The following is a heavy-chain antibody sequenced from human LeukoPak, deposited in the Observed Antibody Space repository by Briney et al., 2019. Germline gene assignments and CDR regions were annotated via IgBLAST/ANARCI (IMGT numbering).Heavy chain of an antibody. CDR2: ISSNGAST. V-gene: IGHV3-64*01. CDR1: GFTFSTYA. D-gene: IGHD3-10*01. CDR3: AMARGGVGDFDY. J-gene: IGHJ4*02. Sequence: GGSLRLSCAASGFTFSTYAMHWVRQAPGKGLEYVSAISSNGASTYYANSVKGRFTISRDNSKNTLYLQMGSLRAEDMAVYYCAMARGGVGDFDYWGQGTLVTVSS.